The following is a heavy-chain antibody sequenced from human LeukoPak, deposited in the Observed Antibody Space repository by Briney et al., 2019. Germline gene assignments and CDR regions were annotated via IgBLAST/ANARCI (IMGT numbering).Heavy chain of an antibody. CDR3: ARASTVPYNWFDP. J-gene: IGHJ5*02. V-gene: IGHV1-18*01. D-gene: IGHD4-11*01. CDR1: GYTFTSYG. CDR2: ISAYNGNT. Sequence: ASVKVSCXASGYTFTSYGISWVRQAPGQGLEWMGWISAYNGNTNYAQKFQGRVTITADKSTSTAYMELSSLRSEDTAVYYCARASTVPYNWFDPWGQGTLVTVSS.